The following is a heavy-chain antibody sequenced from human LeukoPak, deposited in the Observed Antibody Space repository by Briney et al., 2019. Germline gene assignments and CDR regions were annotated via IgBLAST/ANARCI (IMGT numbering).Heavy chain of an antibody. CDR3: ARRGVGVLDILTGYYNGGGAFDI. D-gene: IGHD3-9*01. Sequence: SETLSLTCAVYGGSFSGYYWSWIRQPPGKGLEWIGEINHSGSTNYNPSLKSRVTISVDTSKNQFSLKLSSVTAADTAVYYCARRGVGVLDILTGYYNGGGAFDIWGQGTMVTVSS. CDR1: GGSFSGYY. V-gene: IGHV4-34*01. J-gene: IGHJ3*02. CDR2: INHSGST.